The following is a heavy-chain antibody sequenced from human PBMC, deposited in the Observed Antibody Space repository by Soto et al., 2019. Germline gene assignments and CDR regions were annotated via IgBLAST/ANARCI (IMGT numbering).Heavy chain of an antibody. J-gene: IGHJ4*02. V-gene: IGHV1-69*01. CDR1: VGGCSSYA. CDR2: IIPIFGTA. CDR3: ARSKYYYDSSGYYSPDY. Sequence: VKEGNRVAVGGCSSYAISWVRQAPGQGLEWMGGIIPIFGTANYAQKFQGRVTITADESTSTAYMELSSLRSEDTAVYYCARSKYYYDSSGYYSPDYWGQGTLVTVSS. D-gene: IGHD3-22*01.